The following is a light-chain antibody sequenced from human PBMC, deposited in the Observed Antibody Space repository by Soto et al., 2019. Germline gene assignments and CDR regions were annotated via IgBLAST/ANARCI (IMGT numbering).Light chain of an antibody. CDR1: QPISTY. CDR3: QQSYNAPPT. Sequence: DIQMTQSPSSLSASEGDRVIITCRASQPISTYLNWFQQKPGKAPKLLIYAASTLQSGVPSRFSGSGSGTEFTLAIGTLEPEDLATYYCQQSYNAPPTFGQGTKVDIK. CDR2: AAS. J-gene: IGKJ1*01. V-gene: IGKV1-39*01.